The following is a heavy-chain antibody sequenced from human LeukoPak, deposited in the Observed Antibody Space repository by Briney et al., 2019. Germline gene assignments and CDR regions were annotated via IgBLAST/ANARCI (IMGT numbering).Heavy chain of an antibody. Sequence: PGGSLRLSCAASGFTFSSYAMSWVRQAAGKGLEWVSAISGSGGSTYYADSVKGRFTISRDNSKNTLYLQMNSLRAEDTAVYYCAKAGGGYCSSTSCERHPFDYWGQGTLVTVSS. J-gene: IGHJ4*02. V-gene: IGHV3-23*01. D-gene: IGHD2-2*01. CDR1: GFTFSSYA. CDR2: ISGSGGST. CDR3: AKAGGGYCSSTSCERHPFDY.